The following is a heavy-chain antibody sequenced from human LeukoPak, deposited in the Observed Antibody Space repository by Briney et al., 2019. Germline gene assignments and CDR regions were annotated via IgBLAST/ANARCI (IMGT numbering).Heavy chain of an antibody. J-gene: IGHJ4*02. CDR1: GGSISNTLYY. CDR3: ERRKGYGEGYYDS. Sequence: SETLSLTCTVSGGSISNTLYYWAWIRQPPGKGLESIGSIYYSRSTYYSPSLKRRVTISVDTSKNQFSLKMTSVTDADTAVYYCERRKGYGEGYYDSWGQGTLVTVSS. V-gene: IGHV4-39*01. D-gene: IGHD3-10*01. CDR2: IYYSRST.